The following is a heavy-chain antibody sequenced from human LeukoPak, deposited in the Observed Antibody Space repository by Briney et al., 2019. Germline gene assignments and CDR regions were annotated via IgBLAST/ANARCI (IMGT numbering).Heavy chain of an antibody. J-gene: IGHJ4*02. CDR1: GYTFTSYG. V-gene: IGHV1-18*01. Sequence: ASVKVSCKASGYTFTSYGISWVRQAPGQGLEWMGWISAYNGNTNYAQKLQGRVTMTTDTSTSTAYMELRSLRSDDTAVYYCARGRVQKYSSSPENFDYWGQGTLVTVSP. CDR3: ARGRVQKYSSSPENFDY. CDR2: ISAYNGNT. D-gene: IGHD6-6*01.